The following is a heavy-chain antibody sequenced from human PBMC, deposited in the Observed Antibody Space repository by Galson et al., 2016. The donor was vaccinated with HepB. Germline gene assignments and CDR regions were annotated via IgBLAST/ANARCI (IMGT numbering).Heavy chain of an antibody. D-gene: IGHD4-17*01. CDR1: GYNFRIFG. Sequence: SVKVSCKASGYNFRIFGITWVRQAPGQGLEWMGWIGAHNDRTTYAPKFQGRVTMTTDTSTSTAYVELRSLKSDDTAVYYCARAGAAVTTHFDLWGQGTPVAVSS. CDR3: ARAGAAVTTHFDL. V-gene: IGHV1-18*01. CDR2: IGAHNDRT. J-gene: IGHJ5*02.